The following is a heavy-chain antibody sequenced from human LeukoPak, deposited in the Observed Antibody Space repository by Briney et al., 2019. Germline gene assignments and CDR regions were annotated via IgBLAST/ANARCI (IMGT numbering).Heavy chain of an antibody. J-gene: IGHJ3*02. CDR2: IYYSGST. CDR1: GGSISSSTYY. CDR3: ARGPDDAFDI. Sequence: SETLSLTCTVSGGSISSSTYYWGWIRQPPGKGLEWIGSIYYSGSTYYNPSLKSRVTMSVDASKNQFSLKLSSVTAADTAVYYCARGPDDAFDIWGQGTMVTVSS. V-gene: IGHV4-39*07.